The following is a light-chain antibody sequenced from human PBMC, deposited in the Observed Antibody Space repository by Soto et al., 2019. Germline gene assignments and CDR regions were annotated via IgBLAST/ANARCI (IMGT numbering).Light chain of an antibody. CDR2: GVS. J-gene: IGKJ4*01. CDR3: QLRSNWLSLT. V-gene: IGKV3-11*01. CDR1: QSVSTY. Sequence: EIVLTQSPATLSSSPGERATLSCRASQSVSTYLAWYQQKPGQAPRLLIYGVSNRATGIPARFSGSGSGTDFTLTISSLEPEDCAVYYCQLRSNWLSLTFGGGTKVEIK.